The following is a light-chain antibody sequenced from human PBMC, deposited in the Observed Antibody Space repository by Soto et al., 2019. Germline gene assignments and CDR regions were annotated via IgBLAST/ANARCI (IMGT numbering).Light chain of an antibody. CDR1: SSDVGYYNY. J-gene: IGLJ1*01. Sequence: QSALTQPASVSGSPGQSITISCTGTSSDVGYYNYVSWYQQHPGTAPKLMIYDVRNRPSGVSNRFSGSKSGNTASLTISGLQAEDEADYYCSSYTSSSTYVFGTGTKLTVL. V-gene: IGLV2-14*03. CDR2: DVR. CDR3: SSYTSSSTYV.